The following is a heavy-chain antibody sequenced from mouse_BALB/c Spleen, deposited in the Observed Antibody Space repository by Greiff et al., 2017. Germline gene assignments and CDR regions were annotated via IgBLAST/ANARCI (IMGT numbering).Heavy chain of an antibody. Sequence: EVKLVESGGGLVKPGGSLKLSCAASGFTFSSYAMSWVRQSPEKRLEWVAEISSGGSYTYYPDTVTGRFTISRDNAKNTLYLEMSSLRSEDTAMYYCARDGYDGAYWGQGTLVTVSA. CDR2: ISSGGSYT. CDR1: GFTFSSYA. CDR3: ARDGYDGAY. V-gene: IGHV5-9-4*01. D-gene: IGHD2-2*01. J-gene: IGHJ3*01.